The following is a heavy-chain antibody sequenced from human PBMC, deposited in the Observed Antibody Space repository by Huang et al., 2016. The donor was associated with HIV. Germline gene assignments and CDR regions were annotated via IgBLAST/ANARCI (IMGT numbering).Heavy chain of an antibody. V-gene: IGHV3-74*01. Sequence: EVQLVESGGGLVQPGGSLRLSCAASGFSISSYWMHWVHQAPGKGLGWGSRINRDGSSTSYADSVKGRVTISRDNAKNTLYLQMNSLRAEDTAVYYCARDPRIQSWLNFFDYWGQGTLVSVSS. CDR1: GFSISSYW. CDR3: ARDPRIQSWLNFFDY. D-gene: IGHD3-22*01. CDR2: INRDGSST. J-gene: IGHJ4*02.